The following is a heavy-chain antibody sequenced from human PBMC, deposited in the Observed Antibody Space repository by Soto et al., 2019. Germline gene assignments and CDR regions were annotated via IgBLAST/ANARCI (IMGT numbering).Heavy chain of an antibody. D-gene: IGHD2-2*01. J-gene: IGHJ4*02. CDR1: GGSISSGGYY. CDR2: IYYSGST. V-gene: IGHV4-31*03. CDR3: ARYSSTSDTCYYFDD. Sequence: QSLTCTVSGGSISSGGYYWSWIRQHPGKGLEWIGYIYYSGSTYYNPSLKSRVTISVDTSKNQFSLNLSSVTAADTAVYYCARYSSTSDTCYYFDDWGQGTLVTVSS.